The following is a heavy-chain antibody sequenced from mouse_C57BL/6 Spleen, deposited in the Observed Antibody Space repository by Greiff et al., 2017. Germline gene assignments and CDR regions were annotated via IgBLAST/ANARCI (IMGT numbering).Heavy chain of an antibody. Sequence: EVQLQQSGPELVKPGASVKISCKASGYSFTDYNMNWVKQSNGKSLEWIGVINPNYGTTSYNQKFKGKATLTVDQSSSTAYMQLNSLTSEDSAVYYCARGDPYITTVVAEGFDYWGQGTTLTVSS. CDR3: ARGDPYITTVVAEGFDY. CDR1: GYSFTDYN. J-gene: IGHJ2*01. D-gene: IGHD1-1*01. CDR2: INPNYGTT. V-gene: IGHV1-39*01.